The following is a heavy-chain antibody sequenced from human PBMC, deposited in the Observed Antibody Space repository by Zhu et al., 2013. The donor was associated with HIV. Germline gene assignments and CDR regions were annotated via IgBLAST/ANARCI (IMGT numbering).Heavy chain of an antibody. Sequence: QVQLVQSGAEVKKPGASVKVSCKASGYTFTSYAMHWVRQAPGQRLEWMGWINAGNGNTKYSQKFQGRVTITRDTSASTAYMELSSLRSEDTAVYYCARVDDSSGYRVRAFDIWAKGQWSPSLQ. CDR3: ARVDDSSGYRVRAFDI. CDR2: INAGNGNT. D-gene: IGHD3-22*01. V-gene: IGHV1-3*01. J-gene: IGHJ3*02. CDR1: GYTFTSYA.